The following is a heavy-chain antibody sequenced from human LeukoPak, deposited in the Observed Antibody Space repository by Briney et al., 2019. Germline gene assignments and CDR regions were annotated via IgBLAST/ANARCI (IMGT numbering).Heavy chain of an antibody. V-gene: IGHV4-59*01. J-gene: IGHJ4*02. CDR3: ARGGGYSGYEIL. CDR1: GGSISSYY. Sequence: SETLSLTCTVSGGSISSYYWSWIRQPPGKGLEWIGYIYYSGSTTYNPSLKSRVTISVDTSKNQFSLKLSSVTAADTAVYYCARGGGYSGYEILWGQGTLVTVSS. CDR2: IYYSGST. D-gene: IGHD5-12*01.